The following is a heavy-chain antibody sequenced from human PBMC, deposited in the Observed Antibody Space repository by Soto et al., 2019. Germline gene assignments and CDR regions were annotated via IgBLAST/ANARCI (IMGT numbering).Heavy chain of an antibody. CDR3: MNRPRA. CDR1: GFTVGNNS. CDR2: IYSVGTT. J-gene: IGHJ5*02. D-gene: IGHD6-6*01. Sequence: EVQLVESGGGLVQPGGSLRLSCVASGFTVGNNSMSWVRQAPGKGLEWVSLIYSVGTTHYADSVRGRFTISRDSSKNTLYLEMKSLRREDTAIYYCMNRPRAWGQGTLVTVSS. V-gene: IGHV3-66*01.